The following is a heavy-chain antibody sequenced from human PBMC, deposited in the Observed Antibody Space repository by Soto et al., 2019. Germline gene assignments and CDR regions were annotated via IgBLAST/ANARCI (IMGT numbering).Heavy chain of an antibody. CDR3: TRDQAYRPAL. Sequence: EVQLVESGGGLVQPGGSLRLCCAASGFDFTNAWMHWVRQAPGKGLVWVSHVNSDGTITTYADSVKGRFTISRANAKNTVFLQMNSLTVEDTAVYHFTRDQAYRPALGGQGTLVTVSS. CDR2: VNSDGTIT. V-gene: IGHV3-74*01. J-gene: IGHJ4*02. D-gene: IGHD2-21*01. CDR1: GFDFTNAW.